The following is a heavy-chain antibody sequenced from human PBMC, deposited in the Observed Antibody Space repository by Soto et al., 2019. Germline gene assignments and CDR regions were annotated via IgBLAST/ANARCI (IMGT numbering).Heavy chain of an antibody. V-gene: IGHV3-23*01. Sequence: EVQLLESGGGLLQPGESLRLSCAASGFTFSNCAMNWVRQAPGKGLEWVSTISGSGAGTYYADSVKGRFTISRDNSKNTLYLQMNSLRVEDTAIYYCAKVPTRMTTVLDNWGQGTLVTVSS. CDR2: ISGSGAGT. D-gene: IGHD4-17*01. CDR3: AKVPTRMTTVLDN. CDR1: GFTFSNCA. J-gene: IGHJ4*02.